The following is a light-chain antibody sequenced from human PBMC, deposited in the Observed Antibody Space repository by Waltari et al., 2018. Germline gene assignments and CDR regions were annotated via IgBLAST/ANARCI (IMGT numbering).Light chain of an antibody. CDR1: PPNTDKKA. Sequence: QSELTQPSSLPAATGQRVTIPCPGRPPNTDKKAVNWYPRLPRKAPRLLIYHDHLLTPGVSDRFSGSKSDSSASLAISGLQSEDEADYFCAAWDDALNGWVFGTGTKVTVL. CDR2: HDH. V-gene: IGLV1-36*01. J-gene: IGLJ1*01. CDR3: AAWDDALNGWV.